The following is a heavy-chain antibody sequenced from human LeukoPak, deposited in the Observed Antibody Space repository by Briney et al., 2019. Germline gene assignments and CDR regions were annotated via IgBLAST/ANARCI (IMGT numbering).Heavy chain of an antibody. D-gene: IGHD2-21*02. V-gene: IGHV4-38-2*02. CDR2: IYRSGST. CDR1: GFSISSGYD. Sequence: SETLSLTCSVSGFSISSGYDWGWFRPPPGKGLEWIGRIYRSGSTHYNPSLKSRITISVDTSKNLFSLKLTSVTAADTAVYYCARVGGDTTYSYFYMDVWGKGTTVTVSS. CDR3: ARVGGDTTYSYFYMDV. J-gene: IGHJ6*03.